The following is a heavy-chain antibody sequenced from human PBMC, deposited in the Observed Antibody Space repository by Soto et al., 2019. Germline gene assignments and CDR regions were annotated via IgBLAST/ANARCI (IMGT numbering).Heavy chain of an antibody. V-gene: IGHV4-59*12. CDR1: GGSISSYD. D-gene: IGHD6-13*01. Sequence: SETLALTCTVSGGSISSYDGSWIRQPPGKGLEWIGYIYFSGGTNYNPSLKSRVTISVDTSKNQFSLQLNSVTPEDTAVYYCARESVRQQLAYYFDYWAQGTLVTVSS. CDR3: ARESVRQQLAYYFDY. CDR2: IYFSGGT. J-gene: IGHJ4*02.